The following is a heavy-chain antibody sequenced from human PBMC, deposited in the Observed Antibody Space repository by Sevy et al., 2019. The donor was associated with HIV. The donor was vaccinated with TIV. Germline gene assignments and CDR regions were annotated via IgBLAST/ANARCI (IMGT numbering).Heavy chain of an antibody. CDR1: GYTFTGYY. CDR3: TRGPSGFSGSDLAY. CDR2: KNPNSGGT. Sequence: ASVKVSCKASGYTFTGYYMHWVRQAPGLGLEWMGWKNPNSGGTKYVQKFQGRVTMTRETSISTAYMELSRLKSDDTAVYYCTRGPSGFSGSDLAYWGQGTLVTVSS. V-gene: IGHV1-2*02. D-gene: IGHD3-22*01. J-gene: IGHJ4*02.